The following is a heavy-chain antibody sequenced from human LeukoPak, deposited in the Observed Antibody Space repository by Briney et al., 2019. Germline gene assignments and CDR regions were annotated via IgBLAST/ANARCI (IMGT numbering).Heavy chain of an antibody. CDR3: ARHVDYDPFFDY. D-gene: IGHD4-17*01. J-gene: IGHJ4*02. V-gene: IGHV4-59*08. Sequence: SETLSLTCTVSGVSISSYYWSWIRQPPGKGLEWIAYIYYSGSTNYNPSLKSRVTISVDTSKNQFSLKLNSVTAADTAVYYCARHVDYDPFFDYWGQGILVTVSS. CDR1: GVSISSYY. CDR2: IYYSGST.